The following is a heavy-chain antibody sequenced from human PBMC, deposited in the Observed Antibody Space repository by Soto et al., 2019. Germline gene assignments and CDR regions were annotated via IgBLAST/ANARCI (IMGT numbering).Heavy chain of an antibody. J-gene: IGHJ3*02. V-gene: IGHV4-31*03. CDR3: ARGTVDGDYLTDAFDI. CDR2: IYYSGST. CDR1: GGSISSGGYY. D-gene: IGHD4-17*01. Sequence: LSLTCTVSGGSISSGGYYWSWIRQHPGKGLEWIGYIYYSGSTYYNPSLKSRVTISVDTSKNQFSLKLSSVTAADTAVYYCARGTVDGDYLTDAFDIWGQGTMVTVSS.